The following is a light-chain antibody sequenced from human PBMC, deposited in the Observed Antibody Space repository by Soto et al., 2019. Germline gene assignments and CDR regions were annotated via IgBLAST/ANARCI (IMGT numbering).Light chain of an antibody. J-gene: IGKJ5*01. Sequence: AIRMTQSPSSLSASTGDRVTITCRASQGISSYLAWYQQKPGKAPKLLIYAASTLQSGVPSRFRGSGSGTDFTLTISCLQSEEFATYYCQQYYSYPPSITFGQGTRLEIK. CDR2: AAS. V-gene: IGKV1-8*01. CDR1: QGISSY. CDR3: QQYYSYPPSIT.